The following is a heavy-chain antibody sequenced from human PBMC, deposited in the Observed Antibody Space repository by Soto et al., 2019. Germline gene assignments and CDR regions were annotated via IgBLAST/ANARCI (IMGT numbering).Heavy chain of an antibody. V-gene: IGHV3-9*01. CDR3: AKDYDYGSYYYAMDV. CDR2: ISWNSGRI. J-gene: IGHJ6*02. D-gene: IGHD4-17*01. Sequence: PGGSLRLSCAGSGFIFDDYAMYWVRQAPGKGLEWVSGISWNSGRIAYADTVKGRFTISRDNAKKSLYLQMNSLRAEDTAFYYCAKDYDYGSYYYAMDVWGQGTTVTVSS. CDR1: GFIFDDYA.